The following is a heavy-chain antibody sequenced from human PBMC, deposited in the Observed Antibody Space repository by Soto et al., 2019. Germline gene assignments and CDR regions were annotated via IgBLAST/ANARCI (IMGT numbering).Heavy chain of an antibody. CDR1: GGSISSYY. V-gene: IGHV4-59*01. Sequence: PSETLSLTCSVSGGSISSYYWTWIRQPPGKGLEWIGYIYYSGSTNYNPSLKSRVTISVDTSKNQFSLKLSSVTAADTAMYYCAREGDRGQYNWFGPWGQGTLVTVSS. CDR3: AREGDRGQYNWFGP. D-gene: IGHD1-26*01. J-gene: IGHJ5*02. CDR2: IYYSGST.